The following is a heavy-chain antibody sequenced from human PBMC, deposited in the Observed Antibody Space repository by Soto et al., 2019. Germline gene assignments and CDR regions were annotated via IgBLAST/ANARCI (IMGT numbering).Heavy chain of an antibody. V-gene: IGHV3-9*01. CDR1: GFTFDDYA. CDR3: AKGYGSGSYSGPFWFDP. Sequence: PGGSLRLSCAASGFTFDDYAMHWVRQAPGKGLEWVSGISWNSGSIGYADSVKGRFTISRDNAKNSLYLQMNSLRAEDTALYYCAKGYGSGSYSGPFWFDPWGQGTLVTVS. D-gene: IGHD3-10*01. CDR2: ISWNSGSI. J-gene: IGHJ5*02.